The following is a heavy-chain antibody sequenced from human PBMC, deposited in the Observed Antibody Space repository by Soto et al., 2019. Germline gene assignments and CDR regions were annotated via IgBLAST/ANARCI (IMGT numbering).Heavy chain of an antibody. J-gene: IGHJ6*03. Sequence: QLQLQESGPGLVKPSETLSLTCTVSGDSISNNNYFWVWIRQPPGKGLEWIGSIYYSVNTYYNPPLESRVTMSVDTSEDQFSLRLRSVPAADTAVYYCAKHGGYSTTGGYKSHHMDVWGKGTTVTVSS. CDR2: IYYSVNT. CDR3: AKHGGYSTTGGYKSHHMDV. D-gene: IGHD5-18*01. CDR1: GDSISNNNYF. V-gene: IGHV4-39*01.